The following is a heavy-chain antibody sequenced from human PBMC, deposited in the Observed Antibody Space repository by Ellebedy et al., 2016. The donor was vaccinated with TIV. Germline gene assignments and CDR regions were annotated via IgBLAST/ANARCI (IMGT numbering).Heavy chain of an antibody. CDR2: IYYSGST. CDR1: AGSISSSSYY. J-gene: IGHJ4*02. V-gene: IGHV4-39*07. CDR3: ARGYLGVTTYFDY. Sequence: MPGGSLRLSCTVSAGSISSSSYYWGWIRQPPGKGLEWIGSIYYSGSTYYNPSLKSRVTISVDTSKNQFSRKLSSVTAADTAVYYYARGYLGVTTYFDYWGQGTLVTVSS. D-gene: IGHD4-11*01.